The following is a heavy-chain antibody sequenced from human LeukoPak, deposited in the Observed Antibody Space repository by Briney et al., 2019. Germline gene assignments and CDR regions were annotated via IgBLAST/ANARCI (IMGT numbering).Heavy chain of an antibody. CDR2: TYSKSKWYN. V-gene: IGHV6-1*01. CDR1: GDSASSKDTA. CDR3: AREGITLIQGVVFSYSGMDV. D-gene: IGHD3-10*01. J-gene: IGHJ6*02. Sequence: PSQTLSLSCAISGDSASSKDTAWNWIRQSPSRGLEWLGRTYSKSKWYNDYAVSVKSRITINADTSKNQFSLQLNSVTPEDTAVYYCAREGITLIQGVVFSYSGMDVWGHGTTVTASS.